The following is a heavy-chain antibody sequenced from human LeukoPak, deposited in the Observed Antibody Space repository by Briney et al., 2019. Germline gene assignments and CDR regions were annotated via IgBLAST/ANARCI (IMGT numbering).Heavy chain of an antibody. V-gene: IGHV4-4*02. CDR1: GGSISSSNW. CDR3: ASSSGYSYGLDY. J-gene: IGHJ4*02. D-gene: IGHD5-18*01. Sequence: SETLSLTCAVSGGSISSSNWWSWVRQPPGKGLEWIGEIYHSGSTYYNPSLKSRVTISVDKSKNQFSLKLSSVTAADTAVYYCASSSGYSYGLDYWGQGTLVTVSS. CDR2: IYHSGST.